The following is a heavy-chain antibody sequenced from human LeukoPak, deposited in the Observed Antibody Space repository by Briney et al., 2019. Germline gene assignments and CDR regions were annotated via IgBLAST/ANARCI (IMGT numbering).Heavy chain of an antibody. CDR1: GGSISGYF. V-gene: IGHV4-59*01. D-gene: IGHD1-26*01. Sequence: SETLSLTCTVSGGSISGYFWSWIRQPPRKGLEYIGYVNYDGSTNYNHSLRSRATISIDTSKNEFSLKLSSVTAADTAVYYCARVNVGPSDYFDYWGQGILVTVSS. CDR3: ARVNVGPSDYFDY. J-gene: IGHJ4*02. CDR2: VNYDGST.